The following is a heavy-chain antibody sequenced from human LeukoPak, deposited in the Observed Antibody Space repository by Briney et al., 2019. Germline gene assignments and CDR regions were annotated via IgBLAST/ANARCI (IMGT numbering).Heavy chain of an antibody. J-gene: IGHJ3*02. CDR1: GYTFTSYY. D-gene: IGHD1-26*01. Sequence: ASVKVSCKASGYTFTSYYMHWVRQAPGQGLEWMGRINPNSGGTNYAQKFQGRVTMTRDTSITTAYMELNRLTSDDTAVYYCTTPVGISDAFDIWGQGTMVTVSS. V-gene: IGHV1-2*06. CDR2: INPNSGGT. CDR3: TTPVGISDAFDI.